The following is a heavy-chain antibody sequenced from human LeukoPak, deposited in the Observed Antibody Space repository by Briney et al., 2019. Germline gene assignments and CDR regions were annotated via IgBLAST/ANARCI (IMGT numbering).Heavy chain of an antibody. CDR1: GGSFGGYY. CDR3: AKGQLRYFDRPPLYGMDV. Sequence: ETLSLTCAVYGGSFGGYYWSWIRQPPGKGLEWVSAISGSGGSTYYADSVKGRFTISRDNSKNTLYLQMNSLRAEDTAVYYCAKGQLRYFDRPPLYGMDVWGQGTTVTVSS. CDR2: ISGSGGST. D-gene: IGHD3-9*01. J-gene: IGHJ6*02. V-gene: IGHV3-23*01.